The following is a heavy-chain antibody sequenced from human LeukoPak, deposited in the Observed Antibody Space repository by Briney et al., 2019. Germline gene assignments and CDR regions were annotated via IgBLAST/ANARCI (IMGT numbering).Heavy chain of an antibody. CDR1: GFTFSHYS. V-gene: IGHV3-48*02. Sequence: GGSLRLSCAASGFTFSHYSMNWVRQAPGKGLEWVSYISSSSTIIYYADSVKGRFTISRDNAKNSLYLQMNSLRDEDTAVYYCARWSTSGRGFFDYWGQGILVTVSS. J-gene: IGHJ4*02. CDR3: ARWSTSGRGFFDY. CDR2: ISSSSTII. D-gene: IGHD6-19*01.